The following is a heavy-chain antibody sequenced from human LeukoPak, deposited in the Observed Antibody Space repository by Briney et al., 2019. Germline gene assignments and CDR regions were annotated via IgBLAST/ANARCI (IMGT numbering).Heavy chain of an antibody. Sequence: SQTLSLTCAISGDSVSSISVAWNWIRQSPSRGLEWLGRTYYRSKWYYEYAVSVKGRINISPDTSKYQFSLQLTSVTPEDTAVYYCSLARSEYHYGMDVWGQGTTVTVSS. CDR3: SLARSEYHYGMDV. CDR2: TYYRSKWYY. J-gene: IGHJ6*02. V-gene: IGHV6-1*01. CDR1: GDSVSSISVA.